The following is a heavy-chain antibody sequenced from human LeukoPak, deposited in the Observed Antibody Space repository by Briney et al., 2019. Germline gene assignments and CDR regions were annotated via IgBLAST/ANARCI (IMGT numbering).Heavy chain of an antibody. Sequence: GGSLRLSCAASGFTFSRYGMHWVRQAPGKGLEWVSYISSSSSTIYYADSVKGRFTISRDNSKNTLYLQMNSLRAEDTAVYYCARGFSGSYFDYWGQGTLVTVSS. CDR3: ARGFSGSYFDY. V-gene: IGHV3-48*01. D-gene: IGHD1-26*01. CDR1: GFTFSRYG. CDR2: ISSSSSTI. J-gene: IGHJ4*02.